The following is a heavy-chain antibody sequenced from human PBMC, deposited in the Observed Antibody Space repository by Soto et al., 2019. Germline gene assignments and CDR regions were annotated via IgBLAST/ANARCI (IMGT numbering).Heavy chain of an antibody. CDR3: ARDRIWSGFST. Sequence: PSETLSLTCTVSGGSISSGDYYWSWIRQPPGKGLEWIGYIYYSGSTYYNPSLKSRVTISVDTSKNQFSLKLSSVTAADTAVYYCARDRIWSGFSTWGQGTLVTVSS. CDR2: IYYSGST. CDR1: GGSISSGDYY. D-gene: IGHD3-3*01. J-gene: IGHJ5*02. V-gene: IGHV4-30-4*01.